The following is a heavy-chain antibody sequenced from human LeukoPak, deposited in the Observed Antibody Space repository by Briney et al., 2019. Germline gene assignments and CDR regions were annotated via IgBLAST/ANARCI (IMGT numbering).Heavy chain of an antibody. D-gene: IGHD3-16*01. Sequence: PGGSLRLSCAASGFTFSSYSINWVRQAPGKGLEWISFISSSSSTIYYADSVKGRFTISRDNAKNSLYLQMNSLKTEDTAVYYCATGDGGTFDYWGQGTLVTVSS. CDR1: GFTFSSYS. CDR2: ISSSSSTI. V-gene: IGHV3-48*04. J-gene: IGHJ4*02. CDR3: ATGDGGTFDY.